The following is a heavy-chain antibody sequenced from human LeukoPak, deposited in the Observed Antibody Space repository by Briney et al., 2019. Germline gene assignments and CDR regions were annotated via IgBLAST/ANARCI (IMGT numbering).Heavy chain of an antibody. V-gene: IGHV3-23*01. Sequence: GGSLRLSCAASGFTFNDYAMSWVRQSPATGLEWVSAVSDIGNSTFYADALMGRFTISRDNSKNTLFLRMNDLRIDDTAVYYCAKGDSSGNWFDAWGQGTLVSVSS. CDR2: VSDIGNST. J-gene: IGHJ5*02. CDR1: GFTFNDYA. CDR3: AKGDSSGNWFDA. D-gene: IGHD6-19*01.